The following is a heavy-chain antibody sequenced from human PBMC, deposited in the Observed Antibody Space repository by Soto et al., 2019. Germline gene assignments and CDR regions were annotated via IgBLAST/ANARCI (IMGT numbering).Heavy chain of an antibody. J-gene: IGHJ3*02. Sequence: EVQLLESGGGLVPPGGSLRLSCAASGFTFTSYAMSWVRQAPGKGLEWVSLISGSGGSTYYADSVKGRFTISRDDSKNAVYLQTDSLRAEDTAVYYCAKQRGYSSGLYGAFDIWGQGTMVTVSS. D-gene: IGHD6-19*01. CDR3: AKQRGYSSGLYGAFDI. CDR2: ISGSGGST. CDR1: GFTFTSYA. V-gene: IGHV3-23*01.